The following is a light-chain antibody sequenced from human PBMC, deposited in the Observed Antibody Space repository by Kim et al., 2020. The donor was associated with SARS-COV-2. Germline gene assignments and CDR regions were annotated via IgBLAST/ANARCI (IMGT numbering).Light chain of an antibody. J-gene: IGLJ2*01. CDR2: RNN. CDR1: SSNIGSNY. Sequence: PGPRVTISCSGSSSNIGSNYVYWYQQLPGPAPKLLIYRNNQRPSGVPDRFSGSKSGTSASLAISGLRSEDEADYYCAAWDDSLVVFGGGTQLTVL. V-gene: IGLV1-47*01. CDR3: AAWDDSLVV.